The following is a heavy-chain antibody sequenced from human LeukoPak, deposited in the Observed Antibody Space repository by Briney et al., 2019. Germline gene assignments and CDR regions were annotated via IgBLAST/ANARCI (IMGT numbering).Heavy chain of an antibody. CDR3: AGLVGRYSSGLYYYYFDY. Sequence: SETLSLTCTVSGDSINSLDLWSWVRQPPGKGLEWIGEMYLSGTTHSNPSVKSRVTILIDKSKNQFFLNLSSVTAADTAVYYCAGLVGRYSSGLYYYYFDYWGQGTLVTVSS. J-gene: IGHJ4*02. V-gene: IGHV4-4*02. D-gene: IGHD3-22*01. CDR1: GDSINSLDL. CDR2: MYLSGTT.